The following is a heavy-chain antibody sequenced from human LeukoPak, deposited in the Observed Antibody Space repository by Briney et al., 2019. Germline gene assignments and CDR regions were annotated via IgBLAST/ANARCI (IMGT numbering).Heavy chain of an antibody. CDR1: GGSFSGYY. D-gene: IGHD3-10*01. J-gene: IGHJ4*02. V-gene: IGHV4-34*01. CDR3: ARLRPVRRQFGESRGY. CDR2: IDHSGST. Sequence: SETLSLTCAVYGGSFSGYYWSWIRQPPGKGLEWIGEIDHSGSTNYNPSLKSRVTISVDTSKNQFSLKLSSVTAADTAVYYCARLRPVRRQFGESRGYWGQGTLVTVSS.